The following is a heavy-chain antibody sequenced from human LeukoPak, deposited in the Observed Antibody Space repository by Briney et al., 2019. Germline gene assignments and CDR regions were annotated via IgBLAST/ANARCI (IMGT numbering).Heavy chain of an antibody. V-gene: IGHV4-59*01. CDR1: GGSISSYY. CDR3: ARTAAISGSYYFDY. CDR2: IYYSGST. Sequence: SETLSLTCTVSGGSISSYYWSWIRQPPGKGLEWIGYIYYSGSTNYNPSLKSRVTISVDTSKNQFSLKLSSVTAADTAVYYCARTAAISGSYYFDYWAQGTLVTVSS. D-gene: IGHD1-26*01. J-gene: IGHJ4*02.